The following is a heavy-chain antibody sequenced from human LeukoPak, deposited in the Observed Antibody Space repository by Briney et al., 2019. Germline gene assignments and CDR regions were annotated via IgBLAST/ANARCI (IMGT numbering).Heavy chain of an antibody. CDR3: ARDGPYSSSSGYYFDY. D-gene: IGHD6-6*01. V-gene: IGHV3-9*01. J-gene: IGHJ4*02. CDR1: GFTFDDYA. Sequence: GGSLRLSCAASGFTFDDYAMHWVRHAPGKGLEWVSGISWNSGSIGYADSVKGRFTISRDNAKNTLYLQMNSLRAEDTAVYYCARDGPYSSSSGYYFDYWGQGTLVTVSS. CDR2: ISWNSGSI.